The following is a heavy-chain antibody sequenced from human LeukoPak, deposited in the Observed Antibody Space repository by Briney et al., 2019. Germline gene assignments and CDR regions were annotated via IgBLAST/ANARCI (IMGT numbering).Heavy chain of an antibody. J-gene: IGHJ4*02. V-gene: IGHV1-46*01. Sequence: ASVKVSCKVSGYTFTSYYMHWVRQAPGQGLEWMGIINPSGGSTSYAQKFQGRVTMTRDTSTSTVYMELSSLRSEDTAVYYCATGPLGSSGWYRLPFDYWGQGTLVTVSS. CDR1: GYTFTSYY. CDR2: INPSGGST. D-gene: IGHD6-19*01. CDR3: ATGPLGSSGWYRLPFDY.